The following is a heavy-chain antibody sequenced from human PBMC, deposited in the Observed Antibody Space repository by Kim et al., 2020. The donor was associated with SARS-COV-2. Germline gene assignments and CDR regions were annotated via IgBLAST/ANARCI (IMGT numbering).Heavy chain of an antibody. CDR1: GFNFGDSF. V-gene: IGHV3-49*03. D-gene: IGHD3-16*01. CDR3: SRGGES. CDR2: IRSRSYGATT. Sequence: GGSLRLSCTASGFNFGDSFMNWFRQAPGKGLEWVGFIRSRSYGATTEYAASVKGRFAISRDDSKSIAYLQMNSLRAEDTATYYCSRGGESWGQGTLVIVSS. J-gene: IGHJ5*02.